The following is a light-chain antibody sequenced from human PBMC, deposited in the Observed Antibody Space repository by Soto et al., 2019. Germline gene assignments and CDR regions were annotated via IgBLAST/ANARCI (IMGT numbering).Light chain of an antibody. CDR3: SSYTSSSPVV. Sequence: QSVLTQPPSVSGSPGQSVTISCTGTSSDFGSYNRVSWYQQPPGTAPKLMIYEVSNRPSGVPDRFSGSKSGNTASLTISGLQAEDEADYYCSSYTSSSPVVFGGGTKLTVL. CDR2: EVS. V-gene: IGLV2-18*02. CDR1: SSDFGSYNR. J-gene: IGLJ2*01.